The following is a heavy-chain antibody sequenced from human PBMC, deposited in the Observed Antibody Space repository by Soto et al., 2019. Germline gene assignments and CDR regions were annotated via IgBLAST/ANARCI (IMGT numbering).Heavy chain of an antibody. Sequence: SVKVSCKASGGTFSSYTISWVRQAPGQGLEWMGRIIPILGIANYAQKFQGRVTITADKSTSTAYMELSSLRSEDTAVYYCASNSYYYGSGSYYNSNWFDPWGQGTLVTVSS. CDR3: ASNSYYYGSGSYYNSNWFDP. V-gene: IGHV1-69*02. J-gene: IGHJ5*02. CDR1: GGTFSSYT. D-gene: IGHD3-10*01. CDR2: IIPILGIA.